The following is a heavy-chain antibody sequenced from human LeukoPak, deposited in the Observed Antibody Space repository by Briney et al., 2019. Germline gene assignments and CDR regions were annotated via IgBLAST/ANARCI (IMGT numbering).Heavy chain of an antibody. D-gene: IGHD6-13*01. CDR2: IYHSGST. V-gene: IGHV4-38-2*01. Sequence: SETLSLTCFVSGGSISGYYWSWIRQPPGKGLEWIGSIYHSGSTYYNPSLKSRVTISVDTSKNQFSLKLSSVTAADTAVYYCATRKSWSFDYWGQGTLVTVSS. CDR1: GGSISGYY. CDR3: ATRKSWSFDY. J-gene: IGHJ4*02.